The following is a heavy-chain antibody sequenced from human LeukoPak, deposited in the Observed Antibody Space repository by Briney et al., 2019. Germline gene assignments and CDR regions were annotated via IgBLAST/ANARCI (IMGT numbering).Heavy chain of an antibody. J-gene: IGHJ4*02. CDR2: IYYSGST. CDR3: ARVTMVRGVHFDY. D-gene: IGHD3-10*01. CDR1: GGSISSGGYY. V-gene: IGHV4-31*03. Sequence: PSQTLSLTCTVSGGSISSGGYYWSWIRQHPEKGLEWIGYIYYSGSTYYNPSLKSRVTISVDTSKNQFSLKLSSVTAADTAVYYCARVTMVRGVHFDYWGQGTLVTVSS.